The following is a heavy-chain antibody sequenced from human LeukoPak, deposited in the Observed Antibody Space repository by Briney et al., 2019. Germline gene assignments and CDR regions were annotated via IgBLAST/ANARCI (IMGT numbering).Heavy chain of an antibody. CDR1: GFTFSSYG. V-gene: IGHV3-33*01. Sequence: GGSLRLSCAASGFTFSSYGMHWVRQAPGKGLEWVAVIWYDGSNKYYADSVKGRFTISKDNSKNTLYLQMNSLRAEDTAVYYCARDATAAVSWFDPWGQGTLVTVSS. CDR2: IWYDGSNK. D-gene: IGHD6-13*01. J-gene: IGHJ5*02. CDR3: ARDATAAVSWFDP.